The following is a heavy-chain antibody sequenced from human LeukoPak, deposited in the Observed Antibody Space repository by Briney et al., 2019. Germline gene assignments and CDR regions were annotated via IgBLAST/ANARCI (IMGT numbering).Heavy chain of an antibody. J-gene: IGHJ5*02. V-gene: IGHV3-11*01. D-gene: IGHD1-7*01. Sequence: SGGSLRLSCAASGFTFSDYYMSWIRQAPGKGLEWVSYISSSGSTIYYAASVKGRFTISRDNAKNSLYLQMNSLRAEDTAVYYCARGGITGTTVNGDWFDPWGQGTLVTVSS. CDR3: ARGGITGTTVNGDWFDP. CDR1: GFTFSDYY. CDR2: ISSSGSTI.